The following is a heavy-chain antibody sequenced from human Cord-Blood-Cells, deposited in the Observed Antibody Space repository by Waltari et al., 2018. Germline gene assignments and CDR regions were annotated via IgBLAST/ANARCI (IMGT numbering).Heavy chain of an antibody. V-gene: IGHV3-53*01. D-gene: IGHD1-26*01. CDR2: IYSGGST. CDR1: Y. J-gene: IGHJ4*02. Sequence: YMSWVRQAPGKGLEWVSVIYSGGSTYYADSVKGRFTISRDNSKNTLYLQMNSLRAEDTAVYYCAREGKGSYYYFDYWGQGTLVTVSS. CDR3: AREGKGSYYYFDY.